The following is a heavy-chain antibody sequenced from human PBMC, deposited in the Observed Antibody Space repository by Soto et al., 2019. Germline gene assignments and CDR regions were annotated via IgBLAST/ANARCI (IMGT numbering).Heavy chain of an antibody. D-gene: IGHD2-2*01. J-gene: IGHJ6*02. CDR2: IKQDGSEK. Sequence: GGSLRLSCAASGFTFSSYWMSWVRQAPGKGLEWVANIKQDGSEKYYVDSVKGRFTISRDNAKNSLYLQMNSLRAEDTAVYYCARDPGGVYCSSTSCPYYYYYGMDVWGQGTTVTVSS. CDR3: ARDPGGVYCSSTSCPYYYYYGMDV. CDR1: GFTFSSYW. V-gene: IGHV3-7*01.